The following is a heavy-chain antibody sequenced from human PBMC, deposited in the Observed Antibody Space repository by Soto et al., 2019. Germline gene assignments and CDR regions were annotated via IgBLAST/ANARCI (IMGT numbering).Heavy chain of an antibody. CDR3: ARVAHYYDSSGFFDY. J-gene: IGHJ4*02. Sequence: SEPLSLTCAVSGYSISSGYYWGWIRQPPGKGLEWIGSIYHSGSTYYNPSLKSRVTISVDTSKNQFSLKLSSVTAADTAVYYCARVAHYYDSSGFFDYWGQGTLVTVSS. V-gene: IGHV4-38-2*01. CDR1: GYSISSGYY. CDR2: IYHSGST. D-gene: IGHD3-22*01.